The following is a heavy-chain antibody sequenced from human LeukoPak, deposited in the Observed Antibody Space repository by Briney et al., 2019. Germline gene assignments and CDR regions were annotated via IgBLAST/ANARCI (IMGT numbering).Heavy chain of an antibody. CDR2: INPNSGGT. CDR1: GYTFTGYY. CDR3: AKGPKQQLVGSRGHYFDY. J-gene: IGHJ4*02. D-gene: IGHD6-13*01. V-gene: IGHV1-2*02. Sequence: ASVKVSCKASGYTFTGYYMHWVRQAPGQGLEWMGWINPNSGGTNYAQKFQGRVTMTRDTSISTAYMELSRLRSDDTAVYYCAKGPKQQLVGSRGHYFDYWGQGTLVTVSS.